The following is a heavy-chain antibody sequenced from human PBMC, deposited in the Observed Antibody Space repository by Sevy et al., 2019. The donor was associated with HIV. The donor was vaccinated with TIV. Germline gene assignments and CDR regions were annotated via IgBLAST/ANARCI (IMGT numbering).Heavy chain of an antibody. V-gene: IGHV3-30-3*01. D-gene: IGHD6-19*01. J-gene: IGHJ4*02. Sequence: GGSLRLSSAASGFTFISYAMHWVRQAPGKGLEWVAVISYDGSNKYYADSVKGRFNISRDNSKNTLYLQMNSLRAEDTALYYCARDHSSSGYSFDYWGQGTLVTVSS. CDR3: ARDHSSSGYSFDY. CDR2: ISYDGSNK. CDR1: GFTFISYA.